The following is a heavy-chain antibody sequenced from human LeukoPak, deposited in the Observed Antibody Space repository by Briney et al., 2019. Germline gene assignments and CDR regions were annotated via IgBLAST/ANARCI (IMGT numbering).Heavy chain of an antibody. CDR2: ILYDGGNK. D-gene: IGHD2-15*01. CDR3: ARGGYCSGGSCYRYAFDI. CDR1: GFTFSSYA. J-gene: IGHJ3*02. Sequence: GGSLRLSCAASGFTFSSYAMHWVRQAPGKGLEWVAVILYDGGNKYYADSVKGRFTISRDNSKNTLYLQMNSPRAEDTAVYYCARGGYCSGGSCYRYAFDIWGQGTMVTVSS. V-gene: IGHV3-30*04.